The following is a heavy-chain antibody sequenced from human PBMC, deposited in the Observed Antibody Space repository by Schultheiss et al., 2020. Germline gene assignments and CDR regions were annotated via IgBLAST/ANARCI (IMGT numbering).Heavy chain of an antibody. CDR3: ARWTGYSYDA. Sequence: GESLKISCAASGFTFSSYGMHWVRQAPGKGLEWVAVIWYDGSNKYYADSVRGRFTISRDNSENTLYLQMNNLRTEDTAVYYCARWTGYSYDAWGQGTLVTVSS. CDR2: IWYDGSNK. D-gene: IGHD5-18*01. CDR1: GFTFSSYG. V-gene: IGHV3-33*01. J-gene: IGHJ5*02.